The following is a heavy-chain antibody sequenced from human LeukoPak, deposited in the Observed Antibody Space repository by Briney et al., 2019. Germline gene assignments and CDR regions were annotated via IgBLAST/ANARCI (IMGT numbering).Heavy chain of an antibody. CDR2: IHHSGST. Sequence: SETLSLTCTVSGGSINSGRYFWSWIRQHPGKGLEWIGNIHHSGSTYYNPSLKSRVIISVDTSKNQFSLKLSPATAADTAVYYCARDGYYYDSSGYGYYGMDVWGQGTTVTVS. CDR1: GGSINSGRYF. D-gene: IGHD3-22*01. CDR3: ARDGYYYDSSGYGYYGMDV. J-gene: IGHJ6*02. V-gene: IGHV4-31*03.